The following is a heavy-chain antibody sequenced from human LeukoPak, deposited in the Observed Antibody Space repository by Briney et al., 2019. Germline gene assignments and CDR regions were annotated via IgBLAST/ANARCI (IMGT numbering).Heavy chain of an antibody. CDR1: GCTFSSYA. D-gene: IGHD3-3*01. V-gene: IGHV3-23*01. Sequence: GGSLRLSCAASGCTFSSYAMSWVRQAPGKGLEWVSAIRGSGGSTYYADSVKGRFTISRDNSKKTLYLQMNSLRAEDTAVYYCAKDTGTTIFGVVTAFDYWGQGTLVTVSS. CDR2: IRGSGGST. CDR3: AKDTGTTIFGVVTAFDY. J-gene: IGHJ4*02.